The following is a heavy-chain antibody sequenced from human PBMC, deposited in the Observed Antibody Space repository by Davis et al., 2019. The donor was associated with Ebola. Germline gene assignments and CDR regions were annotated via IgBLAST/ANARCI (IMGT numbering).Heavy chain of an antibody. CDR2: ISWDGGST. V-gene: IGHV3-43D*03. Sequence: GGSLRLSCAASGFTFDDYAMHWVRQAPGKGLEWVSLISWDGGSTYYADSVKGRFTISRDNSKNSLYLQMNSLRAEDTALYYCAKDRYSSGWGPFDYWGQGTLVTVSS. D-gene: IGHD6-19*01. CDR3: AKDRYSSGWGPFDY. J-gene: IGHJ4*02. CDR1: GFTFDDYA.